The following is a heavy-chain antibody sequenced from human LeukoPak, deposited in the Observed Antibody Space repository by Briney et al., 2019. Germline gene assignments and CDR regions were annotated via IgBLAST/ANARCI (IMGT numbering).Heavy chain of an antibody. CDR1: GGTFSSYA. CDR3: ARTGPDFWSGYPNDYYYYMDV. Sequence: SVKVSCKASGGTFSSYAISWVRQAPGQGLEWMGGIIPIFGTANYAQKFQGRVTITTDESTSTAYMELSSLRSEDTAVYYCARTGPDFWSGYPNDYYYYMDVWGKGTTVTVSS. J-gene: IGHJ6*03. V-gene: IGHV1-69*05. CDR2: IIPIFGTA. D-gene: IGHD3-3*01.